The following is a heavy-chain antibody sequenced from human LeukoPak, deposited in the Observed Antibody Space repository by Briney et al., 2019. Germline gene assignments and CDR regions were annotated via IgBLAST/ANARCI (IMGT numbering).Heavy chain of an antibody. CDR1: GYTFTGYY. D-gene: IGHD2-2*01. CDR2: INPNSGGT. Sequence: ASVKVSCKASGYTFTGYYMHWVRQAPRQGLEWMGWINPNSGGTNYAQKFQGRVTMTRDTSISTAYMELSRLRSDDTAVYYCARGRDIVVVPAARFDPWGQGTLVTVSS. CDR3: ARGRDIVVVPAARFDP. J-gene: IGHJ5*02. V-gene: IGHV1-2*02.